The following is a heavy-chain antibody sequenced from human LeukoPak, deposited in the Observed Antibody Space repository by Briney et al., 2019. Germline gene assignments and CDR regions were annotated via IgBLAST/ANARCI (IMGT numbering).Heavy chain of an antibody. V-gene: IGHV4-59*08. Sequence: GSLRLSCAASGFTFSSYWMSWVRQPPGKGLEWIGSFYYSGSTYFNPSLKRRLTISVDTSKNEFSLKLTSVTAADTAVYYCARPRTGLHTFDIWGQGTVVTVSS. CDR2: FYYSGST. J-gene: IGHJ3*02. CDR3: ARPRTGLHTFDI. CDR1: GFTFSSYW.